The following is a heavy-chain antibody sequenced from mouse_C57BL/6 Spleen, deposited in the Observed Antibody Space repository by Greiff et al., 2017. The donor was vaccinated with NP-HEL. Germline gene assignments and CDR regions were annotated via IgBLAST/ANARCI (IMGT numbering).Heavy chain of an antibody. Sequence: EVQVVESGGGLVQPGGSLSLSCAASGFTFTDYYMSWVRQPPGKALEWLGFIRNKANGYTTEYSASVKGRFTISRDNSQSILYLQMNALRAEDSATYYCARSLYYYGSSWYFDVWGTGTTVTVSS. J-gene: IGHJ1*03. D-gene: IGHD1-1*01. CDR1: GFTFTDYY. CDR2: IRNKANGYTT. CDR3: ARSLYYYGSSWYFDV. V-gene: IGHV7-3*01.